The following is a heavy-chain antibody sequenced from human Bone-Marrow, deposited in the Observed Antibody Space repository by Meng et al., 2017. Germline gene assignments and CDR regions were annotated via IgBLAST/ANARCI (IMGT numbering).Heavy chain of an antibody. J-gene: IGHJ5*02. Sequence: QLQLQESGSGLVKPSQTLSLTSAVSGGSISSGGYSWSWIRQPPGKGLEWIGYIYHSGSTYYNPSLRSRVTISVDRSKNQFSLKLSSVTAADTAVYYCARGYCGGDCYIPFDNWFDPWGQGTLVTVSS. CDR3: ARGYCGGDCYIPFDNWFDP. D-gene: IGHD2-21*02. CDR2: IYHSGST. V-gene: IGHV4-30-2*01. CDR1: GGSISSGGYS.